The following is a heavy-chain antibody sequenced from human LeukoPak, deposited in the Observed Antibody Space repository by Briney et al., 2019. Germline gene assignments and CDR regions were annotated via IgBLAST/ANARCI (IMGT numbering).Heavy chain of an antibody. D-gene: IGHD4-23*01. CDR2: ISYDGSNK. J-gene: IGHJ4*02. CDR1: GFTFSSYG. V-gene: IGHV3-30*18. Sequence: GGSLRLSCAASGFTFSSYGMHWVRQAPGKGLEWVAVISYDGSNKYYADSVKGRFTISRDNSRNTLYLQMNSLRAEDTAVYYCAKGGGVVTPFDYWGQGTLVTVSS. CDR3: AKGGGVVTPFDY.